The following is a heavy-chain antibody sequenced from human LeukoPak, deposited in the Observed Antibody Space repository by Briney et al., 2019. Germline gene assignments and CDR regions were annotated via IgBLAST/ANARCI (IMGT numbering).Heavy chain of an antibody. Sequence: SVKVSCKASGGTFSSYAISWVRQAPGQGLEWMGRIIPILGIANYAQKFQGRVTITADKSTSTAYMELSRLRSDDTAVYYCARELLVVVPAAIPFDPWGQGTLVTVSS. D-gene: IGHD2-2*01. CDR2: IIPILGIA. CDR1: GGTFSSYA. V-gene: IGHV1-69*04. CDR3: ARELLVVVPAAIPFDP. J-gene: IGHJ5*02.